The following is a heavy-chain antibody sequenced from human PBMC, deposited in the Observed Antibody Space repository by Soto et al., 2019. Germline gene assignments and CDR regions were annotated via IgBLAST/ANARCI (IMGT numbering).Heavy chain of an antibody. CDR2: ISSSSSTI. CDR3: ARDSFTYSIMGYFQH. Sequence: GGSLRLSCAASGFTFSSYSMNWVRQAPGKGLEWVSYISSSSSTIYYADSVKGRFTISRDNAKNTLYLQMNSLRAEDTAVYYCARDSFTYSIMGYFQHWGQGTLVTV. J-gene: IGHJ1*01. CDR1: GFTFSSYS. D-gene: IGHD6-13*01. V-gene: IGHV3-48*01.